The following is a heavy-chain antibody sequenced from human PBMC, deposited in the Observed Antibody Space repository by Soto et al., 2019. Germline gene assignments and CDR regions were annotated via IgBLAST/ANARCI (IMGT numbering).Heavy chain of an antibody. V-gene: IGHV1-69*02. J-gene: IGHJ3*01. D-gene: IGHD6-13*01. CDR3: ASAVKAFDL. CDR1: GGTFSSYT. Sequence: QVQLVQSGAEVKKPGSSVKVSCKASGGTFSSYTISWVRQAPGQGLEWMGRIIPILGIANYAQKLQGRVTNTADKSKSTAYMELSSLRSEDTAVYYCASAVKAFDLWGQGTMVTVSS. CDR2: IIPILGIA.